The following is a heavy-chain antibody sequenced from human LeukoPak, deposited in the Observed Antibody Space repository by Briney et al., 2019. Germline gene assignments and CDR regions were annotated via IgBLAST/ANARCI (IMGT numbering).Heavy chain of an antibody. V-gene: IGHV4-4*02. D-gene: IGHD2-21*01. J-gene: IGHJ4*02. CDR1: GGSISSSNW. CDR2: IYHSGST. CDR3: AILTYCGGDCSSYFDY. Sequence: SETLSLTCAVSGGSISSSNWWSWVRQPPGKGLEWIGEIYHSGSTNYNPSLKSRVTISVDKSKNQFSLKLSSVTAADTAVYYCAILTYCGGDCSSYFDYWGQGTLVTVSS.